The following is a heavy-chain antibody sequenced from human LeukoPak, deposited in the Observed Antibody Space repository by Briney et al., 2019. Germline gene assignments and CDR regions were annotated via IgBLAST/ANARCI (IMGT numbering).Heavy chain of an antibody. CDR1: GFTFSSYW. CDR3: ARDVGGRLDY. Sequence: GGSLRLSCAASGFTFSSYWMYWVRQPPGKGLVWVSRIKSDGSITSYADSVKGRFTISRDNAKNTLYLQTNSLRAEDTAVYYCARDVGGRLDYWGQGTLVTVSS. D-gene: IGHD1-26*01. V-gene: IGHV3-74*01. J-gene: IGHJ4*02. CDR2: IKSDGSIT.